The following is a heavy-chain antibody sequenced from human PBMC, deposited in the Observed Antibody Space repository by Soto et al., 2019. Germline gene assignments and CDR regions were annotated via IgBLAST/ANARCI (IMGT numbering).Heavy chain of an antibody. J-gene: IGHJ4*02. CDR1: GGFVSNGDYH. CDR3: AREGGYDSPHGC. V-gene: IGHV4-30-4*01. D-gene: IGHD5-12*01. CDR2: TYPSGST. Sequence: SETLSLTCTVSGGFVSNGDYHWSWIRQPPGKGLEWIGYTYPSGSTYYNASLRSRVTISIDASKNQFSLKLNSVTAADTAVYYCAREGGYDSPHGCWGQGTLVTVSS.